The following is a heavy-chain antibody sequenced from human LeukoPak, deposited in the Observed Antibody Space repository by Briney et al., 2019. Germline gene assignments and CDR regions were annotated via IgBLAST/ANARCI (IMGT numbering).Heavy chain of an antibody. J-gene: IGHJ4*02. CDR2: VYPGDSDT. Sequence: GESLKISCKGSGYIFANYWIGWVRQMPGKGLECLGVVYPGDSDTRYSPSFLGQVTISADKSISTAYLQWGSLKASDTAMYYFARLQSRSLAPPPPIPDDYWGQGTLVTVSS. V-gene: IGHV5-51*01. CDR1: GYIFANYW. CDR3: ARLQSRSLAPPPPIPDDY. D-gene: IGHD2-2*02.